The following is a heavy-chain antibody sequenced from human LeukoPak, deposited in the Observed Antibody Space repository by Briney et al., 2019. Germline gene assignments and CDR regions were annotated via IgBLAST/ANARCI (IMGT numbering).Heavy chain of an antibody. V-gene: IGHV1-3*03. Sequence: GASVKVSCKASGYTFTSYAMHWVRQAPGQRLEWMGWINAGNGNTKYSQEFQGRVTITRDTSASTAYMELSSLRSEDMAVYYCARGHDPSFRYCSGGSCYSGLGYWGQGTLVTVSS. CDR1: GYTFTSYA. D-gene: IGHD2-15*01. CDR2: INAGNGNT. J-gene: IGHJ4*02. CDR3: ARGHDPSFRYCSGGSCYSGLGY.